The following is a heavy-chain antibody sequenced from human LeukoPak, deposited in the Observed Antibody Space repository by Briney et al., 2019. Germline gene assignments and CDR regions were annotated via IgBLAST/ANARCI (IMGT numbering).Heavy chain of an antibody. CDR2: IVGSGGST. Sequence: GGSLRLSCAASGFTFSNYAMSWVRQAPGKGLEWVSAIVGSGGSTYYADSVKGRFTISRDNPNNTLYLQMNSLRAEDTAVYYCAKWGDYDILTGYYDSDYWGQGTLVTVSS. CDR1: GFTFSNYA. J-gene: IGHJ4*02. D-gene: IGHD3-9*01. V-gene: IGHV3-23*01. CDR3: AKWGDYDILTGYYDSDY.